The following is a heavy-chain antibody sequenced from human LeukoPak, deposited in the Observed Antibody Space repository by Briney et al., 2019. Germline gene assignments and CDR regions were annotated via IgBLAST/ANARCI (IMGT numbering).Heavy chain of an antibody. D-gene: IGHD6-13*01. J-gene: IGHJ6*03. CDR1: GFTFDDYG. CDR3: ASLAAAGTRNSYYYYYMDV. CDR2: INGNGGST. V-gene: IGHV3-20*04. Sequence: GGSLRLSCAASGFTFDDYGMSWGRQAPGKGLGWVSGINGNGGSTGYADSVKGRFTISRDNAKNPLYLQMNSLRAEDTAVYYCASLAAAGTRNSYYYYYMDVWGKGTTVTVSS.